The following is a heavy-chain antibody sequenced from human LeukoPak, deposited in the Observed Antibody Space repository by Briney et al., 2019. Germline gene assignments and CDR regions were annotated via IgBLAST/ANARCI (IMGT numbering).Heavy chain of an antibody. V-gene: IGHV4-59*08. Sequence: SETLSLTCTVSGVSISRYYWSWVRQPPGKGLEWIGCVHYSGNTNYNPSLKSRVTISLDTSKNQFSLKLSYVTAADTAVYYCARHDYNWKTFDYWGQGTLVTVSS. CDR1: GVSISRYY. D-gene: IGHD1-1*01. J-gene: IGHJ4*02. CDR2: VHYSGNT. CDR3: ARHDYNWKTFDY.